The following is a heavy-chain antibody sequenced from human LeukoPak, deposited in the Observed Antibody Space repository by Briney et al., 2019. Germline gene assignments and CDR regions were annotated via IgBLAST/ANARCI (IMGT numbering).Heavy chain of an antibody. J-gene: IGHJ3*02. V-gene: IGHV1-18*04. Sequence: GASVKVSCKASGYTFTGYGISWVRQAPGQGLEWMGWISAYNGNTNYAQKLQGRVTMTTGTSTSTAYMELRSLRSDDTAVYYCARGVAGLVRGDAFDIWGQGTMVTVSS. CDR1: GYTFTGYG. D-gene: IGHD3-10*01. CDR3: ARGVAGLVRGDAFDI. CDR2: ISAYNGNT.